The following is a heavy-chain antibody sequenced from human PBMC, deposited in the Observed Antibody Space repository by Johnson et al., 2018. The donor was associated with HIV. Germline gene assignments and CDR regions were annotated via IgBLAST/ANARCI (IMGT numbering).Heavy chain of an antibody. D-gene: IGHD3-22*01. CDR3: TTGAAYYYDSSGYRDAFDI. J-gene: IGHJ3*02. CDR2: IKSKTDGGTT. CDR1: GFTFSAFG. Sequence: VQLVESGGGVVQPGRSLRLSCAASGFTFSAFGMHWVRQAPGKGLEWVGRIKSKTDGGTTDYAAPVKGRFTISRDDSKNTLYLQMNSLKTEDTAVYYCTTGAAYYYDSSGYRDAFDIWGQGTMVTVSP. V-gene: IGHV3-15*01.